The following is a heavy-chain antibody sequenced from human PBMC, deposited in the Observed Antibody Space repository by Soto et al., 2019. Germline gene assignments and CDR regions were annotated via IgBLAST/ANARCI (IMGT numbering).Heavy chain of an antibody. V-gene: IGHV4-59*01. J-gene: IGHJ3*02. CDR2: IYNSGST. CDR3: ARDLPSDI. Sequence: QVQLQESGPGLVKPSETLSLTCTVSGGSISSGYWSWIRQPPGKGLEWIAYIYNSGSTNYNPSLKSRLTISVDTSKNQFSLRLSSVTAADPAVYYCARDLPSDIWGQGTMVTVSS. CDR1: GGSISSGY.